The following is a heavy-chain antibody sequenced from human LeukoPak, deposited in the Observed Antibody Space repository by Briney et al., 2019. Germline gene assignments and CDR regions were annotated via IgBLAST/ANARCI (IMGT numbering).Heavy chain of an antibody. J-gene: IGHJ5*02. V-gene: IGHV1-2*02. CDR2: INPNSGGT. CDR3: AKIPNTVATLGLFDP. D-gene: IGHD4-17*01. Sequence: ASVKVSCKASGYTFTGYYMHWVRQAPGQGLEWMGWINPNSGGTNYAQKFQGRVTMTRDTSISTAYMELSRLRSDDTAVYYCAKIPNTVATLGLFDPWGQGTLVTVSS. CDR1: GYTFTGYY.